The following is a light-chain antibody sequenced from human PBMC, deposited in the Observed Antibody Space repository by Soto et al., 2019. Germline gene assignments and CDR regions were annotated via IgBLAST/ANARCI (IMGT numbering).Light chain of an antibody. J-gene: IGLJ3*02. CDR3: ATWDDTLKGPV. CDR2: TND. Sequence: QSVLTQPPSASGTPGQRVTISCSGSSSNIGSKPINWYQHLPGTAPKLLIFTNDRRPSGVPDRFSGSKSGTSGSLAITGPQSADEADYYCATWDDTLKGPVFGGGTKLTVL. CDR1: SSNIGSKP. V-gene: IGLV1-44*01.